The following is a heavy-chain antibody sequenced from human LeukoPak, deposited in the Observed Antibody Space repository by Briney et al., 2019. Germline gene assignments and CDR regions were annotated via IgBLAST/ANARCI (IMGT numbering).Heavy chain of an antibody. J-gene: IGHJ4*02. V-gene: IGHV3-7*01. CDR2: IKQDGSEK. Sequence: PGGSLRLSCAASGFTFTKYWMSWVRQAPGKGREWVANIKQDGSEKHYADSLKGRFTISRDNAKNSVYLEVGSLRAEDTAVYYCARIGYASSTFDYWGQGTPVIVSS. D-gene: IGHD2-15*01. CDR3: ARIGYASSTFDY. CDR1: GFTFTKYW.